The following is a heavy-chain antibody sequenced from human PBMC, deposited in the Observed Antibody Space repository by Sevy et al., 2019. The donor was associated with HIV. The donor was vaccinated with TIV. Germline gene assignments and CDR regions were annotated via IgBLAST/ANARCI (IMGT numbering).Heavy chain of an antibody. CDR3: ARGGGNGWYYFDY. D-gene: IGHD6-19*01. CDR2: IIPILGTV. Sequence: ASVKVSRRTSGYTFTGYYIHWVRQAPGQGLEWMGGIIPILGTVNYAQKFQGRVTITADESTKTAYMELSSLRSEDTAVYYCARGGGNGWYYFDYWGQETLVTVSS. V-gene: IGHV1-69*13. J-gene: IGHJ4*02. CDR1: GYTFTGYY.